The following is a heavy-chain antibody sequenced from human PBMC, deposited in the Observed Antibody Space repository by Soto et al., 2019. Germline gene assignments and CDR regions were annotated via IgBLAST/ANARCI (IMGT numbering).Heavy chain of an antibody. CDR3: AKEPVGPDWYFDL. CDR2: ISGSGIST. J-gene: IGHJ2*01. V-gene: IGHV3-23*01. CDR1: GFTFRSYA. Sequence: DVQLLESGGGLVQPGGSLRLSCAASGFTFRSYAMSWVRQAPGKGLEWVSGISGSGISTHYADSVKGRFTVSRDNSKNTLYLQMKSLRAGDTAVYNCAKEPVGPDWYFDLWGRGTLVTVSS.